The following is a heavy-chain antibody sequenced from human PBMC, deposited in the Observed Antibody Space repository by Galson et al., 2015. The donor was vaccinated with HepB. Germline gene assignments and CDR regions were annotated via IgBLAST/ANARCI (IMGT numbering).Heavy chain of an antibody. Sequence: SLRLSCAASGFIFSNYGMHWVRQAPGKGLEWVANIWYDGSSKYYADSVRGRFTISRDNSENTLYLQMNSLRAEDTAVYYCARAEGRVGATHMDYWGQGTLVTVSS. CDR1: GFIFSNYG. J-gene: IGHJ4*02. CDR2: IWYDGSSK. D-gene: IGHD1-26*01. V-gene: IGHV3-33*01. CDR3: ARAEGRVGATHMDY.